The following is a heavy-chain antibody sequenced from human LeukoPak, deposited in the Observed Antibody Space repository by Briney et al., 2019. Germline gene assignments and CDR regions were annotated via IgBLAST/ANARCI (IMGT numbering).Heavy chain of an antibody. CDR1: GGSISSGGHS. D-gene: IGHD3-10*01. CDR2: IYHSGST. Sequence: SQTLSLTCAVSGGSISSGGHSWSWIRQPPGKGLEWIGYIYHSGSTYYNPSLKSRVTISVDRSKNQFSLKLSSVTAADTAVYYCASFGSGSYYAFDIWGQGTMVTVSS. J-gene: IGHJ3*02. V-gene: IGHV4-30-2*01. CDR3: ASFGSGSYYAFDI.